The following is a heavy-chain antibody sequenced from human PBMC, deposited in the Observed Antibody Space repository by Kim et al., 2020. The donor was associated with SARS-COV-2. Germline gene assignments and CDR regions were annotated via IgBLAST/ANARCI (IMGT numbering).Heavy chain of an antibody. J-gene: IGHJ4*02. V-gene: IGHV3-11*05. D-gene: IGHD3-22*01. CDR2: ISSSSSYT. CDR1: GFTFSDYY. Sequence: GGSLRLSCAASGFTFSDYYMSWIRQAPGKGLEWVSYISSSSSYTNYADSVKGRFTISRDNAKNSLYLQMNSLRAEDTAVYYCARADSSGYYYANEFDYWGQGTLVTVSS. CDR3: ARADSSGYYYANEFDY.